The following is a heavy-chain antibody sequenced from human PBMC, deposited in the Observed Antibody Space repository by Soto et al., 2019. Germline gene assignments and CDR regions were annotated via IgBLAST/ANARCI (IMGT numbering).Heavy chain of an antibody. CDR1: GGSFSGYY. J-gene: IGHJ5*02. CDR3: ARDGFCTSTTCRVGNWFDP. Sequence: NPSETLSLTCVVCGGSFSGYYWSWIRQSPGKGLEWIGGINHRGSTNYNPSLESRVTISVDTSKNQFSLKLPSVTAADTAMYYCARDGFCTSTTCRVGNWFDPWGQGTLVTVS. D-gene: IGHD2-2*01. V-gene: IGHV4-34*01. CDR2: INHRGST.